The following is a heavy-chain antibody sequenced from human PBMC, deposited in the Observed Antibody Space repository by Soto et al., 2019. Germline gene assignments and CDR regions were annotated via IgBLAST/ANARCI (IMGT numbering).Heavy chain of an antibody. CDR2: IYYSGTT. V-gene: IGHV4-39*01. CDR3: ARRLREYSSESYSGGFDP. J-gene: IGHJ5*02. CDR1: GGSISSSSYY. D-gene: IGHD6-6*01. Sequence: SETLSLTCTVSGGSISSSSYYWAWIRQPPGKGLEWIGNIYYSGTTYYNPSLKSRVAISVDRSKNQFSLKLSSVTAADTALYDCARRLREYSSESYSGGFDPWGQGAPVTVSS.